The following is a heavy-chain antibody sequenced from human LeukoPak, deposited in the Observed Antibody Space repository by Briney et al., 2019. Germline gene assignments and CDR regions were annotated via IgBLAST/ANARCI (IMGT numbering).Heavy chain of an antibody. CDR1: GGSISSGSYY. D-gene: IGHD2/OR15-2a*01. CDR2: IYTSGST. V-gene: IGHV4-61*02. CDR3: AREIGY. Sequence: SQTLSLTCTVSGGSISSGSYYWSWLRQPAGKGLEWIGRIYTSGSTNYNPSLKSRVTISVDTSKNQFSLKLSSVTAADTAVYYCAREIGYWGQGTLVTVSS. J-gene: IGHJ4*02.